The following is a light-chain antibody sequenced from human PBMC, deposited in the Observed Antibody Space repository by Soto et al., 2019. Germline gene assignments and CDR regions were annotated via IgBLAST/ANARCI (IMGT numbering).Light chain of an antibody. Sequence: QSALTQPASVSGSPGQSITISCTGTSRDVGGYKYVSWYQHHPGKAPKLMIYEVSNRPSGVSNRFSGSKSGNTASLTISGLQAEDEADYYCSSYTSSSTPSYVFGTGTKLTDL. CDR3: SSYTSSSTPSYV. V-gene: IGLV2-14*01. J-gene: IGLJ1*01. CDR1: SRDVGGYKY. CDR2: EVS.